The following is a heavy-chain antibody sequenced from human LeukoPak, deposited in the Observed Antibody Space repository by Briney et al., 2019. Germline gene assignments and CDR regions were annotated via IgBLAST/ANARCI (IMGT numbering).Heavy chain of an antibody. V-gene: IGHV1-69*01. J-gene: IGHJ6*03. D-gene: IGHD2-2*01. Sequence: SVKFSCKASGGPFSSFAFSWVRQAPGQGRGWIGGIIPIFGTANYAQKFQGRVTITADESTSTAYMELSSLRSEDSAVYYCASLLGSTPFFYYMGVWGKGTTVTVSS. CDR3: ASLLGSTPFFYYMGV. CDR1: GGPFSSFA. CDR2: IIPIFGTA.